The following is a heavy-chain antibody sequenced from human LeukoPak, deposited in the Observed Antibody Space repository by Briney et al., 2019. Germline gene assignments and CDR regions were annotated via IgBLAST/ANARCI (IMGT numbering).Heavy chain of an antibody. Sequence: GGSLRLFCAASGFTFSSYWMHWVRQAPGKGLVWVSRISSDGSTTRYADSVKGRFTVSRDNAKNTLFLQMNSLRAEDTAVYYCARDNNWNYPDYWGQGTLVTVSS. D-gene: IGHD1-7*01. CDR1: GFTFSSYW. V-gene: IGHV3-74*01. CDR2: ISSDGSTT. CDR3: ARDNNWNYPDY. J-gene: IGHJ4*02.